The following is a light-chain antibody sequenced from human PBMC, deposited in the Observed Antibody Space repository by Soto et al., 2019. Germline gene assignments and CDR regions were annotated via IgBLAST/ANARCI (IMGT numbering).Light chain of an antibody. CDR3: QQYGSSPIT. CDR1: QSVSNNY. V-gene: IGKV3-20*01. CDR2: GAS. Sequence: EIVLTQSPGTLSLSPGERATLSYRASQSVSNNYLAWYQQNPGQAPRPLIYGASSRATGIPDRFSGSGSGTDFSLTISRLEPEDFAVYYCQQYGSSPITFGQGTRLEIK. J-gene: IGKJ5*01.